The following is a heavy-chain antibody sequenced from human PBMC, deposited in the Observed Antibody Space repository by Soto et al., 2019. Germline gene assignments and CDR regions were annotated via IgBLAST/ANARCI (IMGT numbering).Heavy chain of an antibody. V-gene: IGHV3-23*01. CDR3: VHWVSAHFDY. D-gene: IGHD2-8*01. CDR1: GFPFDSPYSHA. CDR2: IISNGANT. Sequence: GGSLRLSCAASGFPFDSPYSHAMSCVRQSPGKGPEWVSTIISNGANTHYAESVQGRFTISKDASRNTVHLHMNSLRADDTATYFCVHWVSAHFDYWGHGTQATVSS. J-gene: IGHJ4*01.